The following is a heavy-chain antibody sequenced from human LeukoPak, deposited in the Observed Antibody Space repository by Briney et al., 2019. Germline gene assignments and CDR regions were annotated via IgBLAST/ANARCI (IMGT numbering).Heavy chain of an antibody. D-gene: IGHD2-2*01. V-gene: IGHV4-59*01. CDR1: GGSISSYY. CDR3: ARVGPRDCSSTSCYGSDDAFDI. J-gene: IGHJ3*02. CDR2: TYYSGST. Sequence: SETLSLTCTVSGGSISSYYWSWIRQPPGKGLEWIGYTYYSGSTNYNPSLKSRVTISVDTSKNQFSLKLSSVTAADTAVYYCARVGPRDCSSTSCYGSDDAFDIWGQGTMVTVSS.